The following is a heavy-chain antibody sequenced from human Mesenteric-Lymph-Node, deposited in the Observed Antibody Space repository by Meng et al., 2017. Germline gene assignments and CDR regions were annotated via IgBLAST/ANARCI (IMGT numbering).Heavy chain of an antibody. CDR2: VYSTGST. V-gene: IGHV4-4*07. D-gene: IGHD2-8*02. J-gene: IGHJ2*01. CDR3: ARVYWGSRWYFDL. CDR1: GGSISGYY. Sequence: QLQGAGPGLVKPSETLSLPCTVSGGSISGYYWSWIRQPAGKGLEWIGRVYSTGSTNYNPSLQSRVTFSVDTSKNQFSLSLTSVTAADTAVYYCARVYWGSRWYFDLWGRGTLVTVSS.